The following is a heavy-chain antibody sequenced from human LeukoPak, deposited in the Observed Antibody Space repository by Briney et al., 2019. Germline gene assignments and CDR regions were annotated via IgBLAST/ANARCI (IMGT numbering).Heavy chain of an antibody. J-gene: IGHJ4*02. CDR2: ISSSSYI. CDR3: ARDSQIAAAGDY. V-gene: IGHV3-21*01. Sequence: GGSLRLSCAASGFTFSSYSMNWVRQAPGKGLEWVSSISSSSYIYYADSVKGRFTISRDNAKNSLYLQMNSLRAEDTAVYYCARDSQIAAAGDYWGQGTLVTVSS. D-gene: IGHD6-13*01. CDR1: GFTFSSYS.